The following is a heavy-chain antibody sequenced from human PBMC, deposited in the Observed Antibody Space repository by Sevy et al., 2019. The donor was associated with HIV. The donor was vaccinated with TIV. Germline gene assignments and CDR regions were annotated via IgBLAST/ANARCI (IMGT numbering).Heavy chain of an antibody. J-gene: IGHJ6*02. CDR1: GCTFSSYS. CDR3: ARAEPLGSCSSTSCPVPYYYYYGMDV. D-gene: IGHD2-2*01. V-gene: IGHV3-21*04. CDR2: ISSSSSYI. Sequence: GGSLRLSCAASGCTFSSYSMNWVRQAPGKGLEWVSSISSSSSYIYYADSVKGRFTISRDNAKNSLNLQMNGLIAEATAVYYCARAEPLGSCSSTSCPVPYYYYYGMDVWGQGTTVTVSS.